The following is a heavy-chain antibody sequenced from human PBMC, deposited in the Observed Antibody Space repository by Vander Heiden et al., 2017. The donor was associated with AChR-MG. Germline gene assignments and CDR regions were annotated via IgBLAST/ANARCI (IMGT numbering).Heavy chain of an antibody. CDR1: GYTFTGYY. V-gene: IGHV1-2*02. CDR3: ARERITMVRGGRGMAPPFDY. D-gene: IGHD3-10*01. CDR2: INPNSGGT. Sequence: QVQLVQSGAEVKKPGASVKVSCKASGYTFTGYYMPGVQQAPGQGLEWMGWINPNSGGTNYAQNFQGRVTMTRDTSISTAYMELSRLRSDDTAVYYCARERITMVRGGRGMAPPFDYWGQGTLVTVSS. J-gene: IGHJ4*02.